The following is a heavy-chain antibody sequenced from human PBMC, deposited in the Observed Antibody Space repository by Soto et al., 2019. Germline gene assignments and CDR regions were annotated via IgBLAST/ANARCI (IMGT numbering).Heavy chain of an antibody. CDR1: GFTFTTSV. V-gene: IGHV3-30*18. J-gene: IGHJ4*02. D-gene: IGHD2-21*02. CDR2: ISYDGSLK. CDR3: AKGLGVVVTSPFDY. Sequence: QVQLVESGGGVVQPGRSLRLSCAGSGFTFTTSVMHWVRQAPGQGLEWVAGISYDGSLKYHGDSVKGRFTISRDNSKNTLFLQMNSLRVEDTAVYYCAKGLGVVVTSPFDYLGQGTLVTVSS.